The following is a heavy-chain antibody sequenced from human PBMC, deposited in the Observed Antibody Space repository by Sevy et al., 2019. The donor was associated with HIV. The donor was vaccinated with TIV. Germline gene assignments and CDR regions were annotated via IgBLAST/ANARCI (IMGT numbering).Heavy chain of an antibody. CDR2: ISYHGRNQ. Sequence: LSLTCAASGFTFSDYAIHWVRQAPGKGLEWLAVISYHGRNQFYADSVRGRFTISRDDSKNTVYLQMNSLRPDDTAVYYCARKQFVLPFDYWGRGTLVTVSS. CDR3: ARKQFVLPFDY. V-gene: IGHV3-30*04. CDR1: GFTFSDYA. D-gene: IGHD6-6*01. J-gene: IGHJ4*02.